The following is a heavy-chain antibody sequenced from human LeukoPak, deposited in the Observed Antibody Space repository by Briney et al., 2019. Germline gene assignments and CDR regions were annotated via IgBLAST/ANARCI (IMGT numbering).Heavy chain of an antibody. Sequence: KTGGSLRLSCAASGFTFSSYSMNWVRQALGKGLEWVSSISSSSSYIYYADSVKGRFTISRDNAKNSLYLQMNSLRAEDTAVYYCAREAPPGSFDYWGQGTLVTVSS. D-gene: IGHD6-19*01. CDR2: ISSSSSYI. J-gene: IGHJ4*02. CDR3: AREAPPGSFDY. CDR1: GFTFSSYS. V-gene: IGHV3-21*01.